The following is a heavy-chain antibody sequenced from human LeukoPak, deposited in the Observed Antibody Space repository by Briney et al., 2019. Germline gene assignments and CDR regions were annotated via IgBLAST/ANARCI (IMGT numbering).Heavy chain of an antibody. J-gene: IGHJ6*02. CDR3: AKAASSSWPSYYYGMDV. CDR2: ISYDGSNK. CDR1: GFTFSSYA. V-gene: IGHV3-30-3*01. Sequence: PGGSLRLSCAASGFTFSSYAMHWFRQAPGKGLEWVAVISYDGSNKYYADSVKGRFTISKDNSKNTVYLQMSSLRVDDTAVYYCAKAASSSWPSYYYGMDVWGQGTTVTVSS. D-gene: IGHD6-13*01.